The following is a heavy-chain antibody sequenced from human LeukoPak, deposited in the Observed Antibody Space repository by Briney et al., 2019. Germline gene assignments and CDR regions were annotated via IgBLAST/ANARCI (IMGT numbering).Heavy chain of an antibody. J-gene: IGHJ4*02. D-gene: IGHD1-20*01. CDR2: NHRSGST. CDR3: ARDIYNWNFFDY. CDR1: GGSISSYY. V-gene: IGHV4-4*07. Sequence: SETLSLTCTVSGGSISSYYWSWIRQPAGKGMQWIGRNHRSGSTNYNPSLKSRVTMSVDTSENQFSLKLSSVTAADTAVYYCARDIYNWNFFDYWGQGTLVTVSS.